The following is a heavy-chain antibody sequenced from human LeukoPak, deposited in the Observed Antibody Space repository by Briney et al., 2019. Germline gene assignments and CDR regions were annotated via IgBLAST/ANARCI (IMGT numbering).Heavy chain of an antibody. J-gene: IGHJ5*02. CDR3: ARDLGARRQFDP. CDR2: INPNSGGT. D-gene: IGHD3-10*01. V-gene: IGHV1-2*02. CDR1: GYTFTGYY. Sequence: AASVKVSCKASGYTFTGYYMHWVRQAPGQGLEWMGWINPNSGGTNYAQKFQGRVTMTRDTSISTAYMELSRLRSDDTAVYYCARDLGARRQFDPWGQGTLVTVSS.